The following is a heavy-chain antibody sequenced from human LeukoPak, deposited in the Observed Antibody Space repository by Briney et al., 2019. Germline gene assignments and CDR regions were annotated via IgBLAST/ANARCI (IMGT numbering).Heavy chain of an antibody. CDR1: GGSFSGYY. CDR3: ARAAYYYDSSGYYSTALYFDY. D-gene: IGHD3-22*01. CDR2: INNSGST. V-gene: IGHV4-34*01. Sequence: SETLSLTCAVYGGSFSGYYWSWIRQPPGKGLEWIGEINNSGSTNYNPSLKSRVTISVDTSKNQFSLKLSSVTAADTAVYYCARAAYYYDSSGYYSTALYFDYWGQGTLVTVSS. J-gene: IGHJ4*02.